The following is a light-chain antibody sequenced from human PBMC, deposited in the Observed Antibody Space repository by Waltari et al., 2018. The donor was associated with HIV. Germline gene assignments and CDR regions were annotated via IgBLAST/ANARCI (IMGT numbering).Light chain of an antibody. CDR3: SSYAGSKNRVV. J-gene: IGLJ2*01. CDR2: DIY. Sequence: QSALTQSPSASGSPGQAVTISCSGTSSDVGSYDSVSRYQQYPGKAPKLIIYDIYKRPSGVPHRFSGSKSGNTASLTVSGLQAEDEANYYCSSYAGSKNRVVFGGGTFLTVL. V-gene: IGLV2-8*01. CDR1: SSDVGSYDS.